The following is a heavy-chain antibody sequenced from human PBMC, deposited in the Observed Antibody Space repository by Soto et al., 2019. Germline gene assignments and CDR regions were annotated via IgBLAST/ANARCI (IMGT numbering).Heavy chain of an antibody. D-gene: IGHD1-26*01. CDR2: LYSEGRT. Sequence: XESLRLSCAASGFSVASSYMSWVRQAPGKGLEWVSVLYSEGRTYYADSVKGRFTISRDNSKNTLYLQMNGLRADDTAVYYCARWWELSHFDYWGQGTLVTVSS. V-gene: IGHV3-53*01. J-gene: IGHJ4*02. CDR3: ARWWELSHFDY. CDR1: GFSVASSY.